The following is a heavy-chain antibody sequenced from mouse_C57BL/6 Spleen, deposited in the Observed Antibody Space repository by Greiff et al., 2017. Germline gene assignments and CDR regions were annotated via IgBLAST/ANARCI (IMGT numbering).Heavy chain of an antibody. CDR1: GFSLTSYG. J-gene: IGHJ4*01. CDR2: IWSGGST. Sequence: QVQLKQSGPGLVQPSQSLSITCTVSGFSLTSYGVHWVRQSPGKGLEWLGVIWSGGSTDYNAAFISRLSSSKDNSKGQVFFKMNSLQADDTAIDYCARIPLITTVVAPYAMDYWGQGTSVTVSS. V-gene: IGHV2-2*01. D-gene: IGHD1-1*01. CDR3: ARIPLITTVVAPYAMDY.